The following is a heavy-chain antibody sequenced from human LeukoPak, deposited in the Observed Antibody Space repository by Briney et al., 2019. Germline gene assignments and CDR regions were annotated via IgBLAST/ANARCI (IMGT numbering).Heavy chain of an antibody. Sequence: GGSLRLSCAASGFTFTIFGLNWVRQAPGKGLEWVSAISGSGGSTSYADSVKGRLTISRDNSKNTLYLQMNSLRAEDTAVYYCAKGSSSWYYYYGMDVWGQGTTVTVSS. CDR1: GFTFTIFG. CDR3: AKGSSSWYYYYGMDV. CDR2: ISGSGGST. J-gene: IGHJ6*02. D-gene: IGHD6-13*01. V-gene: IGHV3-23*01.